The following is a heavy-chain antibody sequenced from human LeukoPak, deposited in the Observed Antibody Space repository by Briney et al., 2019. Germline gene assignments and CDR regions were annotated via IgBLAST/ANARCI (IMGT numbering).Heavy chain of an antibody. CDR1: GFTFSSDY. Sequence: GGSLRLSCAASGFTFSSDYMSWVRQAPGKGLEWVSVIYSGGNTYYADSVKGRFTISRDISKNTLYLQMNSLRVDDTAVYYCARHDWFDPWGPGTLVTVSS. CDR3: ARHDWFDP. J-gene: IGHJ5*02. V-gene: IGHV3-66*04. CDR2: IYSGGNT.